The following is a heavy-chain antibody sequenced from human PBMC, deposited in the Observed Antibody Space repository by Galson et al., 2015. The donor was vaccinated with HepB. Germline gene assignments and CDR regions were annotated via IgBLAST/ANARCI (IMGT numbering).Heavy chain of an antibody. J-gene: IGHJ3*02. Sequence: SLRLSCAASGFTFSSYSMNWVRQAPGKGLEWVSYISSSSSTIYYADSVKGRFTISRDNAKNSLYLQMNSLRAEDTAVYYCARGGYGDYDDAFDIWGQGTMVTVSS. CDR3: ARGGYGDYDDAFDI. CDR2: ISSSSSTI. CDR1: GFTFSSYS. V-gene: IGHV3-48*04. D-gene: IGHD4-17*01.